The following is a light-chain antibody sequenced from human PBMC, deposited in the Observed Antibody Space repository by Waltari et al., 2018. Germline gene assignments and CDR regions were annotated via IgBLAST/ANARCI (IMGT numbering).Light chain of an antibody. J-gene: IGLJ1*01. Sequence: VLTPPPSVSGAPGQRVTISCTGSSSNIGTPYDVNRYQQLPGTAPKLLIHAGFSRPSGVPDRFSGSRSGASASLAITGLQAEDEGDYYCQSYDTSLGGSYVFGSGTKVTVL. CDR2: AGF. CDR3: QSYDTSLGGSYV. V-gene: IGLV1-40*01. CDR1: SSNIGTPYD.